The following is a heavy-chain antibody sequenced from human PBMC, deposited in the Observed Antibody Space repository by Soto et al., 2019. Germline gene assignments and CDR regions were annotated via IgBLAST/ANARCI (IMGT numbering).Heavy chain of an antibody. Sequence: SETLSLTCAVYGGSFSGYYWSWIRQPPGKGLEWIGEINHSGSTNYNPSLKSRVTISVDTSKNQFSLKLSSVTAADTAVYYCASSHPYRMNWGYRGSDYWGQGTLVTVSS. J-gene: IGHJ4*02. CDR3: ASSHPYRMNWGYRGSDY. V-gene: IGHV4-34*01. CDR1: GGSFSGYY. D-gene: IGHD7-27*01. CDR2: INHSGST.